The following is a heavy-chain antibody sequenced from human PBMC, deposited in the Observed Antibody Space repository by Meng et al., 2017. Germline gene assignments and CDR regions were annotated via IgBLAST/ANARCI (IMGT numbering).Heavy chain of an antibody. V-gene: IGHV1-2*06. CDR3: ARDEDISAAGKLFGDY. J-gene: IGHJ4*02. Sequence: VRLVPPRAECKKAGASVKVSFKPSGYNFPDYYIHWVRRAPGQGLEWMGRINPKSGDTHYAQKFQARVTMTGDTSISTAYMELSGLRSDDTAMYYCARDEDISAAGKLFGDYWGQGTLVTVSS. CDR1: GYNFPDYY. D-gene: IGHD6-25*01. CDR2: INPKSGDT.